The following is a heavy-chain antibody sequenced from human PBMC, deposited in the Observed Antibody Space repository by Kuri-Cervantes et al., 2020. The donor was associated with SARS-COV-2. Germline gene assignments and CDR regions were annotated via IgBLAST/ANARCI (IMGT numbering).Heavy chain of an antibody. J-gene: IGHJ6*02. CDR3: ARGLVVYAILGGMDV. Sequence: SETLSLTCTVSGGSISSYYWSWIRQPPGKGLEWIGYIYYSGSTNYNPSLKSRVTISVDTSKNQFSLKLSSVTAADTAVYYCARGLVVYAILGGMDVWGQGTTVTVSS. V-gene: IGHV4-59*12. CDR1: GGSISSYY. D-gene: IGHD2-8*02. CDR2: IYYSGST.